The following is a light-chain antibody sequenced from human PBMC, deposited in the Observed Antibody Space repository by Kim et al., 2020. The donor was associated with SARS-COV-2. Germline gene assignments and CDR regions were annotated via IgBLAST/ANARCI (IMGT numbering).Light chain of an antibody. V-gene: IGKV3-20*01. J-gene: IGKJ1*01. CDR2: GAS. Sequence: SPGERPTLSSRTSQSVSLNYLAWYQQKPGQAPSLLIHGASIRATGIPDRFSGRGSGTDFTLTITRVAPEDFAVYYCHQYSTSPWTFGQGTKVDIK. CDR1: QSVSLNY. CDR3: HQYSTSPWT.